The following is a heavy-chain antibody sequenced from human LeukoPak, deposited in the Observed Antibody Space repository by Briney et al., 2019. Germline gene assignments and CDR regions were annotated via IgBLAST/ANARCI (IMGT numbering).Heavy chain of an antibody. J-gene: IGHJ4*02. D-gene: IGHD3-3*01. CDR1: GYTFTSYD. CDR3: ARATDYDFWSGYSNFDY. CDR2: MNPNSGNT. V-gene: IGHV1-8*03. Sequence: ASVKVSCKASGYTFTSYDINWVRQATGQGLEWMGWMNPNSGNTGYAQKFQGRVTITRNTSISTAYMELSSLRSEDTAVYYCARATDYDFWSGYSNFDYWGQGTLVTVSS.